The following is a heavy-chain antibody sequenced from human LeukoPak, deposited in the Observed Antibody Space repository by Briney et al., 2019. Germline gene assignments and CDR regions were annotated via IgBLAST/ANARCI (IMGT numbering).Heavy chain of an antibody. CDR3: AKVQARRLYGSGRGDVFDI. CDR2: ILYDGSNE. V-gene: IGHV3-30*18. Sequence: PGGSLRLSCAASGFTFSSYGMHWVRQAPGKGLEWLAVILYDGSNEYYADSVKGRFATSRDNSKNTLYLQMHSLRAEDTAVYYCAKVQARRLYGSGRGDVFDIWGQGTMVTVSS. CDR1: GFTFSSYG. J-gene: IGHJ3*02. D-gene: IGHD3-10*01.